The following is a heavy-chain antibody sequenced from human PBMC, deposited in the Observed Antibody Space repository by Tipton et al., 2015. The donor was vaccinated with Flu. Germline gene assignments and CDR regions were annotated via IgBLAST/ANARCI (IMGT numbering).Heavy chain of an antibody. V-gene: IGHV3-9*01. J-gene: IGHJ6*02. CDR1: GFTFDDYV. D-gene: IGHD5-18*01. Sequence: SLRLSCVASGFTFDDYVMHWVRQVPGKGLEWVAGISWNSERIGYADSVKGRFTTSRDNGKNSLYLQMNSLRPEDTALYFCAKDRSPDTVMDSHFHYFNGQDVWGQGTTVTVSS. CDR3: AKDRSPDTVMDSHFHYFNGQDV. CDR2: ISWNSERI.